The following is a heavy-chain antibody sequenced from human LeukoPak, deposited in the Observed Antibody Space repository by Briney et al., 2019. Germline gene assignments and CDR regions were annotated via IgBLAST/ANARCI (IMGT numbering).Heavy chain of an antibody. CDR1: GYTFTGYY. CDR3: ARADSGIAVACVAH. CDR2: INPNSGGT. J-gene: IGHJ4*02. D-gene: IGHD6-19*01. Sequence: ASVKVSCKASGYTFTGYYMHWVRQAPGQGLEWMGWINPNSGGTNYAQKFQGRVTMTRDTSISTAYMELSRLRSDDTAVYYCARADSGIAVACVAHCGQGTLVTVSS. V-gene: IGHV1-2*02.